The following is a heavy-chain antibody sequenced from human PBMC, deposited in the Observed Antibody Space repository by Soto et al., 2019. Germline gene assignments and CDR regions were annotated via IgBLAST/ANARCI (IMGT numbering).Heavy chain of an antibody. CDR3: AGGCYPGGDWAFDI. J-gene: IGHJ3*02. Sequence: QVQLQESGPGLVKPSQTLSLTCTVSGGSISSGGYYWSWIRQHPGKGLEWIGYIYYSGSTYYNPPPKLRVTTSVDTAKHQSPRKLRPVTAADSGVYYCAGGCYPGGDWAFDIWGQGTMVTVSS. V-gene: IGHV4-31*03. D-gene: IGHD3-16*01. CDR1: GGSISSGGYY. CDR2: IYYSGST.